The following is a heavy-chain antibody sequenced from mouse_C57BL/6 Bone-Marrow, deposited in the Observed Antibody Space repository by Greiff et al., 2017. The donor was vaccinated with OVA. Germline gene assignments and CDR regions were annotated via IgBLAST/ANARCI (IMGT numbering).Heavy chain of an antibody. V-gene: IGHV3-6*01. CDR1: GYSITSGYY. J-gene: IGHJ1*03. D-gene: IGHD1-1*01. CDR2: ISYDGSN. CDR3: AREVYSPLRYWYFDV. Sequence: EVQLVESGPGLVKPSQSLSLTCSVTGYSITSGYYWNWIRQFPGNKLEWMGYISYDGSNNYNPSLKNRISITRDTSKNQFFLKLNSVTTEDTATYYCAREVYSPLRYWYFDVWGTGTPVTVSS.